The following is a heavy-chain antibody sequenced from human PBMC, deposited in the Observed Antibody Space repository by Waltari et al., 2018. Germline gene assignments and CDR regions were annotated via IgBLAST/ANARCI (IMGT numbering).Heavy chain of an antibody. J-gene: IGHJ5*02. V-gene: IGHV3-9*01. CDR2: ISWNSGSI. D-gene: IGHD5-18*01. CDR3: ARELPGNWFDP. Sequence: EVQLVESGGGLVQPGRSLRLSCAASGFTFDDYAMHWVRQAPGKGLEWVSGISWNSGSIGYADSVKGRFTISRDNAKNSLYLQMNSLRAEDTALYYCARELPGNWFDPWGQGTLVTVSS. CDR1: GFTFDDYA.